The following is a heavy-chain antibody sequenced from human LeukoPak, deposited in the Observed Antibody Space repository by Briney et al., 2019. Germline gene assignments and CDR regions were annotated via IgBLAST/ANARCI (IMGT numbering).Heavy chain of an antibody. V-gene: IGHV3-48*02. CDR3: ARYFGDPQGMDV. CDR2: ISGSSDAI. J-gene: IGHJ6*02. Sequence: PGGSLRLSCAASGLTFSTYSMSWVRQAPGKGLEWVSYISGSSDAIYYADSVKGRFTISRDNAKNSLYLQMNSLRDEDMAVYYCARYFGDPQGMDVWGQGTTVTVSS. CDR1: GLTFSTYS. D-gene: IGHD3-10*01.